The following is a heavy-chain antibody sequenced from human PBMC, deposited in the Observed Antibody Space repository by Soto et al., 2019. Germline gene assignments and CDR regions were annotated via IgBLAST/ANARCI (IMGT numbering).Heavy chain of an antibody. V-gene: IGHV1-18*01. J-gene: IGHJ6*02. Sequence: ASVKVSCKASGYTFTSYGISWVRQAPGQGLEWMGWISAYNGNTNYAQKLQGRVTMTTDTSTSTAYMELSSLRSEDTAVYYCARRSIVGATIYYCTRYVDTAMWDVWGQGTTVTVSS. D-gene: IGHD1-26*01. CDR3: ARRSIVGATIYYCTRYVDTAMWDV. CDR2: ISAYNGNT. CDR1: GYTFTSYG.